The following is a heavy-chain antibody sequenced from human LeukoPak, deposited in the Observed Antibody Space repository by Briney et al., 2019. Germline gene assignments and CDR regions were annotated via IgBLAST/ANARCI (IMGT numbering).Heavy chain of an antibody. Sequence: ASVKVSCKASGYTFTSYDINWVRQATGQGLEWMGWMSPNSGNTGYAQKFQGRVTMTRNTSISTAYMELSSLRSEDTAVYYCARGRVRVTTYWFDPWGQGTLVTVSS. J-gene: IGHJ5*02. CDR3: ARGRVRVTTYWFDP. D-gene: IGHD4-11*01. CDR2: MSPNSGNT. CDR1: GYTFTSYD. V-gene: IGHV1-8*01.